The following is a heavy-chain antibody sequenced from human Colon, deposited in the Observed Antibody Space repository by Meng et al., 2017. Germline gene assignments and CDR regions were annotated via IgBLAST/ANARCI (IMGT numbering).Heavy chain of an antibody. CDR2: INHSGST. D-gene: IGHD3-10*01. J-gene: IGHJ5*02. CDR1: GYSISSGYY. CDR3: ARYYYNSGDNWFDP. Sequence: SETLSLTFTVSGYSISSGYYWVWIRQPPGKGLEWIATINHSGSTYYNPSLKSRVTISVDTSQNQFSLKLSSVTAADTAVYYCARYYYNSGDNWFDPWGQGTLVTVSS. V-gene: IGHV4-38-2*02.